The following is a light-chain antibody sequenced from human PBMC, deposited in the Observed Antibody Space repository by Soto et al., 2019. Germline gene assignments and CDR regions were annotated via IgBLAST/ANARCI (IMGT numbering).Light chain of an antibody. CDR2: GAS. V-gene: IGKV3-20*01. CDR1: QSVSSSY. CDR3: QQYGSSRFWT. Sequence: EIVLTQSPGTLSLSPKERATLSCRASQSVSSSYLAWYQQKPGQAPRLLIYGASSRATGIPDRFSGSGSGTDFTLTISRLEPEDFAVYYCQQYGSSRFWTFGQGTKVDIK. J-gene: IGKJ1*01.